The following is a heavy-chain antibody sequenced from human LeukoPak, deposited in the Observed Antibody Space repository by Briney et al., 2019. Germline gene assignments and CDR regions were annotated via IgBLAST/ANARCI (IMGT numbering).Heavy chain of an antibody. V-gene: IGHV3-53*01. Sequence: GGSLGLSFAASGFTVSNNYMSWVRQAPGKGLEWVSVIYSGGDTYYADSVKGRFSISRDNSKNTLYLQMHSLRAEDTAVYYCARGYYDFWSGYYSHDAFDIWGQGTMVTVSS. CDR1: GFTVSNNY. J-gene: IGHJ3*02. CDR2: IYSGGDT. D-gene: IGHD3-3*01. CDR3: ARGYYDFWSGYYSHDAFDI.